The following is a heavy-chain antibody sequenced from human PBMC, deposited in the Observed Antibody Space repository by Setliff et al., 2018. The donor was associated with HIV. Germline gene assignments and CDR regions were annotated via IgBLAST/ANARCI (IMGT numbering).Heavy chain of an antibody. Sequence: PSETLSLTCTVSDSGTYCWSRIRQPAGKGLEWIGRVSSRGDTNYNPSLKSRVTMSVDTSKNQFSLKLTSVTASDTAVYYCARAAAGNTGPFDLWGQGSPVTVS. CDR3: ARAAAGNTGPFDL. V-gene: IGHV4-4*07. CDR2: VSSRGDT. CDR1: DSGTYC. D-gene: IGHD4-17*01. J-gene: IGHJ4*02.